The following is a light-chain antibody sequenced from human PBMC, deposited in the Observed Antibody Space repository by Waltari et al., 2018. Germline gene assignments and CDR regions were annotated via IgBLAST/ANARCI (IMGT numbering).Light chain of an antibody. CDR2: EVT. CDR3: LSYTTRISFV. J-gene: IGLJ2*01. CDR1: SNDIGNSNH. Sequence: QPALTQPASVSGSPGQSITISCTGSSNDIGNSNHVCWYQQHPGKPPRLIISEVTERPPGVSDRFSGSKSGNTASLTISGLQAEDEADYYCLSYTTRISFVFGGGTKLSVL. V-gene: IGLV2-23*02.